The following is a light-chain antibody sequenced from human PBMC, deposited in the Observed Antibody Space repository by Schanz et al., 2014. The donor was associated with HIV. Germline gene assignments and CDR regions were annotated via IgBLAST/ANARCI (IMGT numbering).Light chain of an antibody. CDR2: NDN. J-gene: IGLJ2*01. CDR1: RSTLERTP. CDR3: GTWENTLTGEI. V-gene: IGLV1-44*01. Sequence: QSVLTQPPSVSGTPGQSVTISCSGSRSTLERTPVDWYQHLPGTAPRLLIHNDNQRPSGVPDRFSGSKSGTSATLVISDLQTGDEADYYCGTWENTLTGEIFGGGTKLTVL.